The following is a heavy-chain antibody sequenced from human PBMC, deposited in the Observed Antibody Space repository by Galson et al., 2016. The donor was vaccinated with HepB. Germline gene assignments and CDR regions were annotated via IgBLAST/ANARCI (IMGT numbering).Heavy chain of an antibody. J-gene: IGHJ5*02. CDR2: TYYSGTT. CDR1: GVSTKSYY. CDR3: ARESSSWYQNWFDP. Sequence: SETLSLTCTVSGVSTKSYYWSWIRQPPGKGLEWIGYTYYSGTTNYNPSLRSRVTMSVDTSKNQFSLNLSSVTAADTAVYYCARESSSWYQNWFDPWGQGTLVTVSS. V-gene: IGHV4-59*12. D-gene: IGHD6-13*01.